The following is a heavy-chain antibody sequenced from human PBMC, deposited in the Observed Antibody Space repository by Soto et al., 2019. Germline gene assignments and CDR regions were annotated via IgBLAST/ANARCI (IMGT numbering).Heavy chain of an antibody. Sequence: GGSLRLSCAASGFTFSSYSMNWVRQAPGKGLEWVSYISSSSTIYYADSVKGRFTISRDNAKNSLYLQMNSLRDEDTAVYYCARVGYDSSGYYSAFDYWGQGTLVTVSS. J-gene: IGHJ4*02. V-gene: IGHV3-48*02. D-gene: IGHD3-22*01. CDR2: ISSSSTI. CDR3: ARVGYDSSGYYSAFDY. CDR1: GFTFSSYS.